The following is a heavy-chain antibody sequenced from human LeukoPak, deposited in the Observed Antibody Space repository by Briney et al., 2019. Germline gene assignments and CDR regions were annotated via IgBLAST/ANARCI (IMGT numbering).Heavy chain of an antibody. V-gene: IGHV3-66*03. CDR3: AKDLIL. Sequence: GGSLRLSCTVSGFTVSSNSMSWVRQAPGKGLEWVSFIYSGTIHYSDSVKGRFTISRDNSKNTLYLQMNSLRAEDTAVYYCAKDLILWGQGTLVTVSS. CDR2: IYSGTI. CDR1: GFTVSSNS. J-gene: IGHJ4*02.